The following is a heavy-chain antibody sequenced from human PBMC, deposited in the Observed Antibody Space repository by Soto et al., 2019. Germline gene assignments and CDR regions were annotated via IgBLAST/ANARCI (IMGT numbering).Heavy chain of an antibody. V-gene: IGHV1-18*01. CDR1: GYTFTSYG. CDR2: ISAYNGNT. D-gene: IGHD3-10*01. Sequence: QVQLVQSGAEVKKPGASVKVSCKASGYTFTSYGISWVRQAPGQGLEWMGWISAYNGNTNYAQKLQGRVTMTTDTXXSXAXXELRSLRSDDTAVYYCARRITMVRGVIIIDGWFDPWGQGTLVTVSS. CDR3: ARRITMVRGVIIIDGWFDP. J-gene: IGHJ5*02.